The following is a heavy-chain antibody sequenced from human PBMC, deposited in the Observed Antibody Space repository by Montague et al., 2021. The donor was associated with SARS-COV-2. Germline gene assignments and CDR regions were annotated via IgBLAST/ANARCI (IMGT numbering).Heavy chain of an antibody. CDR2: IYHSGNT. D-gene: IGHD5-18*01. CDR1: GGSISGYY. Sequence: SETRSLTCSVSGGSISGYYWSWIRQPPGKGLEWIGYIYHSGNTKYNPSLKSRVSISVDTSKNQFSLRLSSVTAADTAVYYCAREYRIELWQTNWYFGLWGQGTLVTVSS. J-gene: IGHJ2*01. V-gene: IGHV4-59*01. CDR3: AREYRIELWQTNWYFGL.